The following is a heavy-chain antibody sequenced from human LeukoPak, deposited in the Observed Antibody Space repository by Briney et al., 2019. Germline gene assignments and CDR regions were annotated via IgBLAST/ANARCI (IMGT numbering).Heavy chain of an antibody. J-gene: IGHJ4*02. Sequence: AGESLKISCKGSGYSFTNYWISWVRQMPGKGLEWMGRIDPSDSYTNYSPSFQGHVTISADKSISTAYLQWSSLKASDTAMYYCARHEGGYAASDYWGQGTLVTVSS. D-gene: IGHD5-12*01. V-gene: IGHV5-10-1*01. CDR1: GYSFTNYW. CDR2: IDPSDSYT. CDR3: ARHEGGYAASDY.